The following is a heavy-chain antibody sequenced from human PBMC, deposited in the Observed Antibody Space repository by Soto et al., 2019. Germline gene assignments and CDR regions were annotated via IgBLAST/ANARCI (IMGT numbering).Heavy chain of an antibody. CDR3: ARSDYDYIWGSYSSKAFDI. D-gene: IGHD3-16*01. CDR2: IIPILGIA. Sequence: QVQLVQSGAEVKKPGSSVKVSCKASGGTFSSYTISWVRQAPGQGLEWMGRIIPILGIANYAQKFQGRVTITADKSTSTAYMELSSLRSEDTAVYYCARSDYDYIWGSYSSKAFDIWGQGTMVTVSS. V-gene: IGHV1-69*02. J-gene: IGHJ3*02. CDR1: GGTFSSYT.